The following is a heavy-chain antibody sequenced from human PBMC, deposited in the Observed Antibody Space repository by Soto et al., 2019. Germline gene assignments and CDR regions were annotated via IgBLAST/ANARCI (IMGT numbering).Heavy chain of an antibody. J-gene: IGHJ5*02. CDR2: INPSGGST. CDR1: GYTFSSYD. D-gene: IGHD3-9*01. V-gene: IGHV1-46*03. CDR3: ARSKYDILTGYYNFFDP. Sequence: ASVKVSCKASGYTFSSYDIHWVRQAPGQGLEWMGIINPSGGSTSYAQKFQGRVTMTRDTSTSTVYMELSSLRSEDTAVYYCARSKYDILTGYYNFFDPWGQGTPVTVSS.